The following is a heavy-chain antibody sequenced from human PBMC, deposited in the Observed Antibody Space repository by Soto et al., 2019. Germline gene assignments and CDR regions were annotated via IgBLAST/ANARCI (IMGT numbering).Heavy chain of an antibody. CDR1: GFTFSSYG. D-gene: IGHD3-22*01. CDR2: ISYDGSNK. J-gene: IGHJ6*02. CDR3: AKEDRYDSSVLDV. V-gene: IGHV3-30*18. Sequence: GGSLRLSCAASGFTFSSYGMHWVRQAPGKGLEWVAVISYDGSNKYYADSVKGRFTISRDNSKNTLYLQMNSLRAEDTAVYYCAKEDRYDSSVLDVWGQGTTVTVSS.